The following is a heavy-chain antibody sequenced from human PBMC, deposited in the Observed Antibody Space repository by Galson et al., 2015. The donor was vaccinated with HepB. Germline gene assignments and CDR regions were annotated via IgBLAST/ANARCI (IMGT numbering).Heavy chain of an antibody. J-gene: IGHJ4*02. CDR2: IYHSGST. Sequence: SETLSLTCAVSGGSISSSNWWSWVRQPPGKGLEWIGEIYHSGSTNYNPSLKSRVTISVDKSKNQFSLKLSSVTAADTAVYYCAREDVRGYSYGFDYWGQGTLVTVSS. CDR1: GGSISSSNW. D-gene: IGHD5-18*01. CDR3: AREDVRGYSYGFDY. V-gene: IGHV4-4*02.